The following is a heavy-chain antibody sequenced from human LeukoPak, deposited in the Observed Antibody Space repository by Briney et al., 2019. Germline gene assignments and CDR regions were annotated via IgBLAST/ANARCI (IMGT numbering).Heavy chain of an antibody. J-gene: IGHJ6*03. CDR2: IIPIFGTA. V-gene: IGHV1-69*05. CDR1: GGTFSSYA. CDR3: AGCYGTCNPGGLYYYYYMDV. Sequence: SVKVSCKASGGTFSSYAISWVRQAPGQGLEWMGGIIPIFGTANYAQKFQGRVTITTDESTSTAYMELSSLRSEDTAVYYCAGCYGTCNPGGLYYYYYMDVWGKGTTVTVSS. D-gene: IGHD4/OR15-4a*01.